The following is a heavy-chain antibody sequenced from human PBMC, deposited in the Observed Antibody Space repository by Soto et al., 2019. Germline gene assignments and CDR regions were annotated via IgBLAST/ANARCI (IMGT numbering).Heavy chain of an antibody. J-gene: IGHJ6*02. Sequence: SETLSLTCTVSGGSISSSSYYWGWIRQPPGKGLEWIGSIYYSGSTYYNPSLKSRVTISVDTSKNQFSLKLSSVTAADTAVYYCANSIAVAYYGMDVWGQGTTVTVSS. V-gene: IGHV4-39*01. D-gene: IGHD6-19*01. CDR1: GGSISSSSYY. CDR3: ANSIAVAYYGMDV. CDR2: IYYSGST.